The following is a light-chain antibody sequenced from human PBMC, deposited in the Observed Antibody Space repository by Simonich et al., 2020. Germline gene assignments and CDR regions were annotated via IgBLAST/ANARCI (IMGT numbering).Light chain of an antibody. CDR3: QQYGSSPRT. J-gene: IGKJ1*01. CDR2: EAS. Sequence: EIVLTQSPGTLSLSPGERATLSCRASQSVSRSYLAWYQQKPGLAPRLLVYEASSRATGIPDRFSGSGSGTDFTLTISRLEPEDFAVYYCQQYGSSPRTFGQGTKVEIK. V-gene: IGKV3D-20*01. CDR1: QSVSRSY.